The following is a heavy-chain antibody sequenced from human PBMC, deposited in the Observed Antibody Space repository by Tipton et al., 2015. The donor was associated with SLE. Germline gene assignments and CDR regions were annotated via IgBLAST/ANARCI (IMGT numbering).Heavy chain of an antibody. CDR1: GFTVSSNY. V-gene: IGHV3-53*01. D-gene: IGHD1-7*01. Sequence: SLRLSCAASGFTVSSNYMNWVRQAPGKGLEWVSLLSVAGDTYNADSVKGRFTISRDNSKNTLYLHMNSLRVEDTAVYYCAGSSWNYGFFDYWGQGTLVTVSS. CDR2: LSVAGDT. J-gene: IGHJ4*02. CDR3: AGSSWNYGFFDY.